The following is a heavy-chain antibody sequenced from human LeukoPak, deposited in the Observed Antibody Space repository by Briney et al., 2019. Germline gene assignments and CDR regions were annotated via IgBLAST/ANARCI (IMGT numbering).Heavy chain of an antibody. V-gene: IGHV4-39*07. D-gene: IGHD3-16*02. CDR3: ARVGGDYVWGSYRYLNWFDP. J-gene: IGHJ5*02. CDR1: GGSISSSSYY. Sequence: PSETLSLTCTVSGGSISSSSYYWGWIRQPPGKGLEWIGSIYYSGSTYYNPSLKSRVTISVDTSKNQFSLKLSSVTAADTAVYYCARVGGDYVWGSYRYLNWFDPWGQGTLVTVSS. CDR2: IYYSGST.